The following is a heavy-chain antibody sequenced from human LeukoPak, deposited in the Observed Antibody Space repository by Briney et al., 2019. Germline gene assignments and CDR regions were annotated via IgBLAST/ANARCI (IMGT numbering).Heavy chain of an antibody. J-gene: IGHJ3*02. CDR1: GFTFSSYS. CDR3: AREMGLRYFDWLLLGDAFGI. Sequence: GGSLRLSCAASGFTFSSYSMNWVRQAPGKGLEWVSSTSSSSYIYYADSVKGRFTISRDNAKNSLYLQMNSLRAEDTAVYYCAREMGLRYFDWLLLGDAFGIWGQGTMVTVSS. D-gene: IGHD3-9*01. V-gene: IGHV3-21*01. CDR2: TSSSSYI.